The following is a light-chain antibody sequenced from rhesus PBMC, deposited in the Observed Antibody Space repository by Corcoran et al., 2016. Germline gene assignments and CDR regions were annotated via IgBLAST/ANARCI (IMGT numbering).Light chain of an antibody. V-gene: IGKV1-18*01. Sequence: DIQMTQSPSSLSASVGDKVTITCRASQGISSWLAWYQQKPGKAPKLLIYKASTLTSRVPSRFSGSGSGTDYTFTISSLQPEDVATYYCQHSYGTPYSFGQGTKVEIK. CDR3: QHSYGTPYS. J-gene: IGKJ2*01. CDR1: QGISSW. CDR2: KAS.